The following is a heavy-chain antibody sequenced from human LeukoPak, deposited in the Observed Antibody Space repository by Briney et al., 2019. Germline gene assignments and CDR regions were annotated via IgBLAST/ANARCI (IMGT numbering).Heavy chain of an antibody. CDR1: GFTFSSYW. CDR2: IKQDGSEK. V-gene: IGHV3-7*01. CDR3: AREGRFSITMIVVAYFDY. J-gene: IGHJ4*02. D-gene: IGHD3-22*01. Sequence: PGGSLRLSCAASGFTFSSYWMSWVRQAPGKGLEWVANIKQDGSEKYYVDSVKGRFTISRDNAKNSLYLQMNSLRAEDTAVYYCAREGRFSITMIVVAYFDYWGQGTLVTVSS.